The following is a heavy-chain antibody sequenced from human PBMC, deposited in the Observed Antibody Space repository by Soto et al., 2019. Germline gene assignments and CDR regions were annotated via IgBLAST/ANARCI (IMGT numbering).Heavy chain of an antibody. Sequence: PSETMSLTCAVSGFSISSDSYWGSMRQSPGKGLEWIGTLSHSGRTFYNPSLKSRVTISADTTKNQFSLSLTSVTAADTAVYYCGHLKTDTEVTPAPPLFDSWGQGTLVTVSS. D-gene: IGHD2-2*01. J-gene: IGHJ4*02. CDR1: GFSISSDSY. CDR2: LSHSGRT. V-gene: IGHV4-38-2*01. CDR3: GHLKTDTEVTPAPPLFDS.